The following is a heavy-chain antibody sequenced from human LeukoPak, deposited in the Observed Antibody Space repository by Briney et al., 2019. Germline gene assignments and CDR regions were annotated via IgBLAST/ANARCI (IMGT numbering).Heavy chain of an antibody. CDR3: ARGDYDFWSGLPDY. CDR2: IYYSGST. Sequence: SESLSLTCTVSGGSISSYYWSWIRQPPGEGLEWIGYIYYSGSTNYNPSLKGRVTISVDTSKNQFSLKLSSVTAEDTAVYYRARGDYDFWSGLPDYWGQGTLVTVSS. J-gene: IGHJ4*02. V-gene: IGHV4-59*01. CDR1: GGSISSYY. D-gene: IGHD3-3*01.